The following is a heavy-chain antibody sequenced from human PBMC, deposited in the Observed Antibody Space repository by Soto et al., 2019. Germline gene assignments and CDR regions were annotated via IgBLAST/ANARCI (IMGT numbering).Heavy chain of an antibody. Sequence: GGSLRLSCAASGFSFSTYNMDWVRQAPGKGPEWIAYISTTSFTIYYADSVKGRFTISRDNDRNSLYLEMNSLRDEDTAVYYCARDRCYDGTCYSASDSWGQGALVTVSS. CDR2: ISTTSFTI. CDR3: ARDRCYDGTCYSASDS. J-gene: IGHJ5*01. V-gene: IGHV3-48*02. D-gene: IGHD2-15*01. CDR1: GFSFSTYN.